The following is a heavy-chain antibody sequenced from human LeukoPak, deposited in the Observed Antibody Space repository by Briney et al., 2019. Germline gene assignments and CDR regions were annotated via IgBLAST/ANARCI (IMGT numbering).Heavy chain of an antibody. V-gene: IGHV1-8*01. CDR3: ARTPYCSGGSCRRYYFDY. CDR1: GYTFTSYD. J-gene: IGHJ4*02. CDR2: MNPNSGNT. D-gene: IGHD2-15*01. Sequence: ASVKVSCKASGYTFTSYDINWVRQATGQGLEWMGWMNPNSGNTGYAQKFQGRVTMTRNTSISTAYMELSSLRSEDTAVYYCARTPYCSGGSCRRYYFDYWGQGTQVTVSS.